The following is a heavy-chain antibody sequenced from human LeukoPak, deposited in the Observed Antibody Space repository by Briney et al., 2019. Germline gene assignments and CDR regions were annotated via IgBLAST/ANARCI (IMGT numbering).Heavy chain of an antibody. D-gene: IGHD3-22*01. CDR3: ARGHHDSSGYWFPRTEQIYYFDY. J-gene: IGHJ4*02. CDR1: GGSISSYY. CDR2: IYYSGST. V-gene: IGHV4-59*01. Sequence: SETLSLTCTVSGGSISSYYWTWIRQSPGKGLEWIGYIYYSGSTNYNPSLKGRVTISVDTSKNQFSLKLSSVTAADTAVYYCARGHHDSSGYWFPRTEQIYYFDYWGQGTLVTVSS.